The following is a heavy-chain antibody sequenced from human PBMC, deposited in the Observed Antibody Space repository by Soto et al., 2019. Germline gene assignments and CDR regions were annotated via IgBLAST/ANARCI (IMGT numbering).Heavy chain of an antibody. Sequence: VGSLRLCCAASGFSVTDHYMTWVRQAPGKGLEWVSVLYTGGSAYYGDSVKGRFTISRDSSTNTLYLQMNSLKVGDTAFYFCARSFNDWTTYFDYWSEGTLVTVSS. D-gene: IGHD3-9*01. J-gene: IGHJ4*02. CDR3: ARSFNDWTTYFDY. V-gene: IGHV3-53*01. CDR2: LYTGGSA. CDR1: GFSVTDHY.